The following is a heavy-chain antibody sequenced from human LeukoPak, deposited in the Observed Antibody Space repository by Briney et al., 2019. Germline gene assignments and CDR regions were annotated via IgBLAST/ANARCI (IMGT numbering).Heavy chain of an antibody. CDR1: GGSISSSSYY. CDR3: ARPIGTLGKTYSWFDP. CDR2: IYYSGST. V-gene: IGHV4-39*01. D-gene: IGHD1-7*01. J-gene: IGHJ5*02. Sequence: PSETLSLTCTVSGGSISSSSYYWGWIRQPPGKGLEWIGSIYYSGSTYYNPSLKSRVTISVDTSKNQLSLKLSSVTAADTAVYYCARPIGTLGKTYSWFDPWGQGTLVTVSS.